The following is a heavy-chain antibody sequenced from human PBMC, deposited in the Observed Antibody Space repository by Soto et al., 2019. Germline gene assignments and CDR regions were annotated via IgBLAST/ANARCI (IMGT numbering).Heavy chain of an antibody. CDR3: AGGLITTVSFDY. V-gene: IGHV4-30-2*01. J-gene: IGHJ4*02. CDR2: IYHSGSP. Sequence: SETLCLTCGVSGGSISGGGGSWSWIRQPPGKGLEWIGYIYHSGSPYYNPSLKSRFTISVDRSKNQCSLKLSSVTAADSAVYYCAGGLITTVSFDYCGQGTLVTVSS. D-gene: IGHD4-17*01. CDR1: GGSISGGGGS.